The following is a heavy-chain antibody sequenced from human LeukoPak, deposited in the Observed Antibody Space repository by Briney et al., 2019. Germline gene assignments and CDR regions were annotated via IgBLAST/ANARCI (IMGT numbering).Heavy chain of an antibody. D-gene: IGHD2-2*01. V-gene: IGHV3-23*01. CDR1: RFTFSSYA. CDR2: ISGSGGST. Sequence: GGSLRLSCAASRFTFSSYAMSWVRQAPGKGLEWVSSISGSGGSTYYADSVKGRFTISRDNSKKTLYLQMNSLRAEDTAVYYCAKDIVVVPAAGDAFDIWGQGTMVTVSS. CDR3: AKDIVVVPAAGDAFDI. J-gene: IGHJ3*02.